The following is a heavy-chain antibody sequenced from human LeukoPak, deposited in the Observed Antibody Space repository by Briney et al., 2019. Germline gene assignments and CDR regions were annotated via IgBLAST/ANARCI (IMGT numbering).Heavy chain of an antibody. D-gene: IGHD3-10*01. Sequence: GGSLRLSCAASGFTFSSYAMHWVRQAPGKGLEWVAVISYDGSNKYYADSVKGRFTISRDNSKNTLYLQMNSLRAEDTAVYYCARDLRRWFGGNWFDPWGQGTLVTVSS. CDR3: ARDLRRWFGGNWFDP. CDR1: GFTFSSYA. V-gene: IGHV3-30-3*01. CDR2: ISYDGSNK. J-gene: IGHJ5*02.